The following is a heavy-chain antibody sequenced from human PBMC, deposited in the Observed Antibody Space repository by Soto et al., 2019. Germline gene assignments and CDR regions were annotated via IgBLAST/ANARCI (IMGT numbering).Heavy chain of an antibody. J-gene: IGHJ6*03. Sequence: ASVKVSCKASGYTFISHGISWVRQAPGQGLEWMGWISAYNGNTNYAQKLQGRVTMTTDTSTSTDYMELRSLRSDDTAVYYCARRLQQLAPIPTYYYYYMDVWGNGTTVTVSS. CDR3: ARRLQQLAPIPTYYYYYMDV. D-gene: IGHD6-13*01. V-gene: IGHV1-18*01. CDR1: GYTFISHG. CDR2: ISAYNGNT.